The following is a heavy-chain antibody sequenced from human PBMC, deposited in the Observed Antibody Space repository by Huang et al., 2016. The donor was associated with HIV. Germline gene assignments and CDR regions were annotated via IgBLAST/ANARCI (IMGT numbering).Heavy chain of an antibody. Sequence: EVQLVQSGAEVKKPGEYLKISCTGSGYSFSIYWIAWVRQIPGKGLEWMGIIYPIESKSTSSPSFEGHVSISVDKSINTVYLHWSSLKASDTAIYYCAKGRRAFDVWGQGTWVTVSS. CDR3: AKGRRAFDV. V-gene: IGHV5-51*03. CDR2: IYPIESKS. J-gene: IGHJ3*01. CDR1: GYSFSIYW.